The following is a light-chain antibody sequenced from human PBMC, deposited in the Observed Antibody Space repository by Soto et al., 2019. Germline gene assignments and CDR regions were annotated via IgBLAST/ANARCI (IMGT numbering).Light chain of an antibody. Sequence: QSVLTQPPSASGTPGQRVTISCSGSSSNIGGNAVNWYQQVPGTAPKLLIYHNDQRPSGVPDRFSGSKSGTSASLAIGGLQSEDEAHYYCASWDNSLTGFAVFGGGTQLTVL. J-gene: IGLJ3*02. CDR1: SSNIGGNA. V-gene: IGLV1-44*01. CDR2: HND. CDR3: ASWDNSLTGFAV.